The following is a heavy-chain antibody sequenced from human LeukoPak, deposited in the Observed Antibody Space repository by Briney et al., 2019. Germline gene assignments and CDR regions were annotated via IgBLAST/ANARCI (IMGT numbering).Heavy chain of an antibody. CDR2: INPSGGST. Sequence: GASVKVSCKASGYTFTSYYMHWVRQAPGQGLEWMGIINPSGGSTSYAQKFQGRVTMTRDTSTSTVYMELSSLRSEDTAVYYCARGGRITIFGVVKKDAFDIWGQGTMVTVSS. V-gene: IGHV1-46*01. CDR3: ARGGRITIFGVVKKDAFDI. D-gene: IGHD3-3*01. J-gene: IGHJ3*02. CDR1: GYTFTSYY.